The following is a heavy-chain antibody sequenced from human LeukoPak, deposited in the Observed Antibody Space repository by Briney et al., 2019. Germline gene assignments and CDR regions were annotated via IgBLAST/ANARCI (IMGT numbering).Heavy chain of an antibody. Sequence: SVKVSCKASGGTFISYAISWVRQAPGQGLEWMGGIIPIFGTANYAQKFQGRVTIIADESTSTAYMELSSLRSEDTAVYYCARGASDFWSGYWFDLWGQGTLVTVST. D-gene: IGHD3-3*01. CDR3: ARGASDFWSGYWFDL. CDR1: GGTFISYA. CDR2: IIPIFGTA. J-gene: IGHJ5*02. V-gene: IGHV1-69*13.